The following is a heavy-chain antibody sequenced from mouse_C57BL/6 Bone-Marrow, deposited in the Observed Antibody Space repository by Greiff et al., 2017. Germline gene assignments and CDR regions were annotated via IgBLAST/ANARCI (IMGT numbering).Heavy chain of an antibody. J-gene: IGHJ1*03. CDR1: GYAFSSSW. CDR3: ARWGYYYGSLYWYFDV. V-gene: IGHV1-82*01. D-gene: IGHD1-1*01. CDR2: IYPGDGDT. Sequence: QVQLQQPGPELVKPGASVKISCKASGYAFSSSWMNWVKQRPGKGLEWIGRIYPGDGDTNYNGKFKGKATLTADKSSSTAYMQLSSLTSEDSAVYFCARWGYYYGSLYWYFDVWGTGTTVTVSS.